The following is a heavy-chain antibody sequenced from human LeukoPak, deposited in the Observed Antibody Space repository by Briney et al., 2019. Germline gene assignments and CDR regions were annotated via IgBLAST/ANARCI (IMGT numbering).Heavy chain of an antibody. Sequence: SETLSLTCTVSGGSISTYYWSWIRQPPGKGLEWIGYIYYTGSTNYNPSLKSRVTISLDASKNQFSLNLNTVTAADTAVYYCARDSYSSPYDYWGQGTLVTVSS. J-gene: IGHJ4*02. D-gene: IGHD6-13*01. CDR3: ARDSYSSPYDY. CDR1: GGSISTYY. CDR2: IYYTGST. V-gene: IGHV4-59*01.